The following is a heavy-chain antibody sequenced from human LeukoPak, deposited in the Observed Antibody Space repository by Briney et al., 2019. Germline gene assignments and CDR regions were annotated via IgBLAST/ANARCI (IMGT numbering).Heavy chain of an antibody. J-gene: IGHJ4*02. CDR2: ISGSGGST. Sequence: GGSLRLSCAASGFTFSSYAMSWVRQAPGKGLEWVSAISGSGGSTYCADSVKGRFTISRDNSKNTLYLQMNSLRAEDTAVYYCAKVGSSGWYAPADFDYWGQGTLVTVSS. V-gene: IGHV3-23*01. CDR3: AKVGSSGWYAPADFDY. D-gene: IGHD6-19*01. CDR1: GFTFSSYA.